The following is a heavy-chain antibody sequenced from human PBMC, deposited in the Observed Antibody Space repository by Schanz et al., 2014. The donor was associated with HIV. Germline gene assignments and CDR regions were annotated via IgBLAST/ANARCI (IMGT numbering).Heavy chain of an antibody. CDR2: ISTYNGNT. J-gene: IGHJ5*02. CDR3: ARGRRDVSMIVLYWLDP. D-gene: IGHD3-22*01. V-gene: IGHV1-18*01. CDR1: GGTFSSYA. Sequence: QVQLVQSGTEVKKPGSSVRVSCKASGGTFSSYAFSWVRQAPGQGLEWMGWISTYNGNTIYAQKLQGRVTMTTDTSTSTAYMDLRSLRSDDTAVYYCARGRRDVSMIVLYWLDPWGQGTLVTVSS.